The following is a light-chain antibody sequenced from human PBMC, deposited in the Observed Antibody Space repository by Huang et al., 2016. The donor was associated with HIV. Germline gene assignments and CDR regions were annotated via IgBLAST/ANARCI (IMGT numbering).Light chain of an antibody. V-gene: IGKV3-11*01. J-gene: IGKJ4*01. CDR2: DAS. Sequence: IVLTQSPATLSWYLGERVTLSCMASQSISNHLAWYKQRPGQAPRLLIYDASNRVAGVPARFSGSGSGTDFTLTISSLEPEDFALYYCQQHHSWLTFGGGTKLEVK. CDR1: QSISNH. CDR3: QQHHSWLT.